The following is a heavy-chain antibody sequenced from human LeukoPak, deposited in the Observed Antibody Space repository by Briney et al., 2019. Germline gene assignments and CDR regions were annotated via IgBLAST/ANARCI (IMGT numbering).Heavy chain of an antibody. D-gene: IGHD2-2*01. Sequence: PGGSLRLSCAASGFTFDDYAMHWVRQAPGKGLEWVSAISGSGGSTYYADSVKGRFTISRDNSKNTLYLQMNSLRAEDTAVYYCAKRPKYCSSTSCYGFDYWGQGTLVTVSS. CDR3: AKRPKYCSSTSCYGFDY. V-gene: IGHV3-23*01. J-gene: IGHJ4*02. CDR2: ISGSGGST. CDR1: GFTFDDYA.